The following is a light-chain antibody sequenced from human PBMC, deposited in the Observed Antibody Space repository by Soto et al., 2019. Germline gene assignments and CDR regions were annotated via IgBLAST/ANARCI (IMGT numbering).Light chain of an antibody. J-gene: IGLJ1*01. CDR1: SSNIGAGYD. CDR3: QSYDSSLTAFV. V-gene: IGLV1-40*01. CDR2: GNS. Sequence: VLTQPPSVSGAPGQRVTISCTGSSSNIGAGYDVHWYQQLPGTAPKLLISGNSNRATGAPDRFSGSKSGTPASLAIAGLQADDEADYYCQSYDSSLTAFVFGTGTKVTVL.